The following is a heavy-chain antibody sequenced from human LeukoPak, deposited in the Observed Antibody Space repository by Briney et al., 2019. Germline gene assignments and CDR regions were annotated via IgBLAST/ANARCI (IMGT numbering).Heavy chain of an antibody. CDR3: ARYFIAAASRGFDY. CDR2: MNPNSGNT. J-gene: IGHJ4*02. V-gene: IGHV1-8*01. Sequence: GASVKVSCKASGYTFTSYDINWVRQATGQGLEWMGWMNPNSGNTGYAQKFQGRVTMTRNTSISTAYMELSSLRSEDTAVYYCARYFIAAASRGFDYWGQGTLVTVSS. CDR1: GYTFTSYD. D-gene: IGHD6-13*01.